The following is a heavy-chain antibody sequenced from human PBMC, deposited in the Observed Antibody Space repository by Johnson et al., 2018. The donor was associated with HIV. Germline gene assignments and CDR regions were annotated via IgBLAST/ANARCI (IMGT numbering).Heavy chain of an antibody. J-gene: IGHJ3*02. V-gene: IGHV3-30*04. Sequence: QMPLVESGGGLVQPGRSLRLSCAASGFTFSSYAMHWVRQAPGKGLEWVAVISYDGSNKYYADSVKGRFTISRDNSKNTLYLQMNSLRAEDTAVYYCARDFMYAFDIWGQGTMVTVSS. D-gene: IGHD3-10*02. CDR2: ISYDGSNK. CDR1: GFTFSSYA. CDR3: ARDFMYAFDI.